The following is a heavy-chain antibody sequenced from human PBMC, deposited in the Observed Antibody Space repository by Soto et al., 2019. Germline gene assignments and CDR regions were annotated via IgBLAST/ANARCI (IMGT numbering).Heavy chain of an antibody. Sequence: PGESLKISCKGSGYTFTNNWVGWVRQMPGKGLEWMGIIYPGDSDTRYSPSFQGQVTISVDKSIATAYLQWSSLKASDTAMYYCARQIYDSDTGPNFQYYFDSWGQGTPVTVSS. CDR1: GYTFTNNW. J-gene: IGHJ4*02. CDR2: IYPGDSDT. CDR3: ARQIYDSDTGPNFQYYFDS. D-gene: IGHD3-22*01. V-gene: IGHV5-51*01.